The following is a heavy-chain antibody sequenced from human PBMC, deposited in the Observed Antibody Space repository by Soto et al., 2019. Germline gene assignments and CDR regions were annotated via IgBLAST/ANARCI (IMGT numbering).Heavy chain of an antibody. CDR1: GFTFSSYA. CDR3: AKDPYVEMATGADY. Sequence: GGSLRLSCAASGFTFSSYAMSWVRQAPGKGLEWVSAISGSGGSTYYADSVKGRFTISRDNSKNTLYLQMNSLRAEDTAVYYCAKDPYVEMATGADYWGQGTLVTVSS. D-gene: IGHD5-12*01. J-gene: IGHJ4*02. CDR2: ISGSGGST. V-gene: IGHV3-23*01.